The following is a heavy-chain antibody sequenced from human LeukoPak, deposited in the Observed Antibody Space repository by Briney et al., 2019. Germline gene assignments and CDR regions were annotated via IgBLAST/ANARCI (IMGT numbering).Heavy chain of an antibody. V-gene: IGHV4-39*01. D-gene: IGHD1-14*01. CDR3: ARGSRYLPV. CDR2: IYYSGST. CDR1: GGSISSSSYY. J-gene: IGHJ4*02. Sequence: PSETLSLTCTVSGGSISSSSYYWGWIRQPPGKGLEWIGSIYYSGSTFYNPSLNSRVTISVDTSKNQFSLNLRSVTAADTAVYYCARGSRYLPVWSQGTLVTVSS.